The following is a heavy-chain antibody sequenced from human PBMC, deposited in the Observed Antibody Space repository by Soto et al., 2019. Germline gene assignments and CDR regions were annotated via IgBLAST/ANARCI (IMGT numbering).Heavy chain of an antibody. CDR3: ARALPRSSPTMYSSGWWLRYYYYGMDV. J-gene: IGHJ6*02. V-gene: IGHV3-21*01. D-gene: IGHD6-19*01. CDR2: ISSSSSYI. Sequence: EVQLVESGGGLVKPGGSLRLSCAASGFTFSTYSMNWVRQAPGKGLEWVSSISSSSSYIYYADSVKGRFTISRDNAKNSLYLQMNSLRAEDTAVYYCARALPRSSPTMYSSGWWLRYYYYGMDVWGQGTTVTVSS. CDR1: GFTFSTYS.